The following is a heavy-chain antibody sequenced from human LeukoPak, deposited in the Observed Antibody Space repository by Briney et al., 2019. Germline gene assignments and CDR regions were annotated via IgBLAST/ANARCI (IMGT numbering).Heavy chain of an antibody. CDR3: ASLTYYFDSSGYYDWYFQH. V-gene: IGHV4-4*07. CDR2: IYTSGST. J-gene: IGHJ1*01. D-gene: IGHD3-22*01. CDR1: GGSIKNYY. Sequence: SETLSLTCTVSGGSIKNYYWIWIRQSPGKGLEWIGRIYTSGSTNYNPSLKSRVTMSVDTSKNQFSLKLSSVTAADTAVYYCASLTYYFDSSGYYDWYFQHWGQGTLVTVSS.